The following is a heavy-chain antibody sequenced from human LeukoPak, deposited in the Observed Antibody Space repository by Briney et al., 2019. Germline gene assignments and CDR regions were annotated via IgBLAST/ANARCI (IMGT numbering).Heavy chain of an antibody. CDR2: IKQDGSEK. CDR3: AREPNY. J-gene: IGHJ4*02. Sequence: PSETLSLTCTVSGGSISSYYWSWVRQAPGKGLERVANIKQDGSEKYYVDSVKGRFTISRDNAKNSLYLQMNSLRAEDTAVYYCAREPNYWGQGTLVTVSS. V-gene: IGHV3-7*01. CDR1: GGSISSYY.